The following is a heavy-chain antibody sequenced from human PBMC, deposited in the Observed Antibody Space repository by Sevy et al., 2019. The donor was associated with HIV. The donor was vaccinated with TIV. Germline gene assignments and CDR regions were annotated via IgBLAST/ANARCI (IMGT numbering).Heavy chain of an antibody. J-gene: IGHJ6*02. CDR2: IKEYGSEI. V-gene: IGHV3-7*01. CDR3: ARHCSGGSCYSLLPHYYYGMDV. Sequence: GGSLRLSCAASGFTFNMYWMTWVRQAPGKGLEWVANIKEYGSEINYLDSVKGRFTISRDDAKESLYLQINSLRAEDTAVYYCARHCSGGSCYSLLPHYYYGMDVWGQGTTVTVSS. CDR1: GFTFNMYW. D-gene: IGHD2-15*01.